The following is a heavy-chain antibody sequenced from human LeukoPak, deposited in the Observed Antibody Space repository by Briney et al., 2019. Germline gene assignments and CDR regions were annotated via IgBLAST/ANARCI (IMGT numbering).Heavy chain of an antibody. CDR1: GYSFSSHA. CDR2: INTNTGNP. Sequence: GASVTISCKPSGYSFSSHAISWVRQAPGQGPEWMGWINTNTGNPTYAQGFTGRYVFSLDTSVSTAYLQISGLKADDTAVYYCGRDPRLGIRGYTYGYFDYWGQGTLVTVSS. J-gene: IGHJ4*02. CDR3: GRDPRLGIRGYTYGYFDY. V-gene: IGHV7-4-1*02. D-gene: IGHD5-18*01.